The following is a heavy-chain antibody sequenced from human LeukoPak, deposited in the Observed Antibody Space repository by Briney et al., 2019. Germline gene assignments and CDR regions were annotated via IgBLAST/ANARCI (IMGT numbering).Heavy chain of an antibody. V-gene: IGHV4-34*01. D-gene: IGHD2-15*01. CDR3: ARMQRGYYFDY. Sequence: SETLSLTCAVYGGSFSGYYWSWIRQPPGKGLEWIGEINHSGSTNYNPSLKSRVTLSLDTSKNQFSLKLSSVTAADTALYYCARMQRGYYFDYWGQGTLVTASS. CDR1: GGSFSGYY. CDR2: INHSGST. J-gene: IGHJ4*02.